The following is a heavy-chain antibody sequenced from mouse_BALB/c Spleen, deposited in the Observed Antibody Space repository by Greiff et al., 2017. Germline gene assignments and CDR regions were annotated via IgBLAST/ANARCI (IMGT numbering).Heavy chain of an antibody. CDR3: ARFITTVVAGDY. CDR1: GFTFSSYA. J-gene: IGHJ2*01. V-gene: IGHV5-6-5*01. D-gene: IGHD1-1*01. CDR2: ISSGGST. Sequence: EVHLVESGGGLVKPGGSLKLSCAASGFTFSSYAMSWVRQTPEKRLEWVASISSGGSTYYPDSVKGRFTISRDNARNILYLQMSSLRSEDTAMYYCARFITTVVAGDYWGQGTTLTVSA.